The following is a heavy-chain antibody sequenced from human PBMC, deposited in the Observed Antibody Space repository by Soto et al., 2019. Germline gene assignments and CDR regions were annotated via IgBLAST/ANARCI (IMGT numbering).Heavy chain of an antibody. CDR3: ARDFGVITGTPLGYFDY. CDR1: GYTFTSYG. V-gene: IGHV1-18*01. CDR2: ISAYNGNT. D-gene: IGHD1-20*01. Sequence: GASVKVSCKASGYTFTSYGISWVRQAPGQGLEWMGWISAYNGNTNYAQKLQGRVTMTTDTSTSTAYMELRSLRSDDTAVYYCARDFGVITGTPLGYFDYWGQGTLVTVSS. J-gene: IGHJ4*02.